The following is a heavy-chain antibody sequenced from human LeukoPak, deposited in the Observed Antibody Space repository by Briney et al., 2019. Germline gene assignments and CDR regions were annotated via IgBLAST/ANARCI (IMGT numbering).Heavy chain of an antibody. V-gene: IGHV3-30*18. CDR2: ISYDGSNK. CDR1: GFTFSSYG. J-gene: IGHJ5*02. CDR3: AKAPYYYEANWFDP. Sequence: GGSLRLSCAASGFTFSSYGMHWVRQAPGKGLEGVAVISYDGSNKYYADSVKGRFTISRDNSKNSLYLQMNSLRTEDTALYYCAKAPYYYEANWFDPWGQGTLVTVSS. D-gene: IGHD3-22*01.